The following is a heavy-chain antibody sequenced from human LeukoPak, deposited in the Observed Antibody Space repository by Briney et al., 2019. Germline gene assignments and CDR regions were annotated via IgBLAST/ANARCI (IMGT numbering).Heavy chain of an antibody. CDR1: GGSISSGGYY. CDR3: AGATATFQGPPMITFGGVIVTGAFDI. Sequence: SETLSLTCTVSGGSISSGGYYWSWIRQHPGKGLEWIGYIYYSGSTYYNPSLKSRVTISVDTSKNQFSLKLSSVTAADTAVYYCAGATATFQGPPMITFGGVIVTGAFDIWGQGTMVTVSS. V-gene: IGHV4-31*03. J-gene: IGHJ3*02. CDR2: IYYSGST. D-gene: IGHD3-16*02.